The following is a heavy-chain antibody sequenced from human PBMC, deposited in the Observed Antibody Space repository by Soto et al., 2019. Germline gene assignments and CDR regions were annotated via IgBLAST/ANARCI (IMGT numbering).Heavy chain of an antibody. CDR2: ISGDGTTT. J-gene: IGHJ4*02. CDR3: AIQDCTNDVCLEAAVTVGGALEY. D-gene: IGHD2-8*01. V-gene: IGHV3-74*01. CDR1: GFTFSKYW. Sequence: EVQLVESGGGLVQPGKALRLSCAASGFTFSKYWMHWVRQAPGKGPVWVSYISGDGTTTDYADSVKGRFTISRDNAKHTLYLQMDSLRVEDTAVYYCAIQDCTNDVCLEAAVTVGGALEYWGQGAQGTVTS.